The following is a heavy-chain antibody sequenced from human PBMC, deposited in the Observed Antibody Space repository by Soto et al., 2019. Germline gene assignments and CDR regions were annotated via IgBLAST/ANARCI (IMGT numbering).Heavy chain of an antibody. CDR3: AKPRPDGYYFDN. D-gene: IGHD5-12*01. V-gene: IGHV1-46*01. J-gene: IGHJ4*02. CDR2: INTSGGST. Sequence: ASVKVSCKASGYTLSSYYMHWVRQAPGQGLEWMGIINTSGGSTTYAQKFQGRVTMTRDTSTSTVYMELSSLTSEDTAVYYCAKPRPDGYYFDNWGQGALVTVSS. CDR1: GYTLSSYY.